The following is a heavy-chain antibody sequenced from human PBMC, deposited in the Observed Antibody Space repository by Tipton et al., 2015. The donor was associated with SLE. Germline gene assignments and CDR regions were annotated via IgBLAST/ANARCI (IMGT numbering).Heavy chain of an antibody. CDR3: ARGREDRRGYYLDY. J-gene: IGHJ4*02. CDR1: DGSISSSSYY. CDR2: IYTSGST. V-gene: IGHV4-61*02. Sequence: TLSLTCTVSDGSISSSSYYWGWIRQPAGKGLEWIGRIYTSGSTDYNPSLKSRVTISLETSKNQFSLKLSSVTAADTAVYYCARGREDRRGYYLDYWGQGTLVTVSS. D-gene: IGHD3-22*01.